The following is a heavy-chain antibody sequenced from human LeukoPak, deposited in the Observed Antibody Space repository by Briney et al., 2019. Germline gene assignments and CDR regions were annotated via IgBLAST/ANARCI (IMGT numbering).Heavy chain of an antibody. D-gene: IGHD4-17*01. J-gene: IGHJ5*02. CDR2: IYTSGST. CDR3: ARQSMTTVTTRFDP. CDR1: GGSISSYY. V-gene: IGHV4-4*07. Sequence: SETLSLTCTVSGGSISSYYWSWIRQPAGKGLEWIGRIYTSGSTNYNPSLKSRVTMSVDTSKNQFSLKLSSVTAADTAVYYCARQSMTTVTTRFDPWGQGTLSPSPQ.